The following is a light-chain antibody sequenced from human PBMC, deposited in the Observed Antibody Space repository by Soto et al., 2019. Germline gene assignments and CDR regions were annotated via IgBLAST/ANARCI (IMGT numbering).Light chain of an antibody. CDR1: QSISSY. CDR3: QQSYSIPWT. V-gene: IGKV1-39*01. CDR2: AAS. J-gene: IGKJ1*01. Sequence: DIQMTQCPSSLSASVGDRVSITCRASQSISSYLKWYQQKPGKAPKLLIYAASSLQSRVPSRFSGRGSGTAFTLTISSLQPKDFATYYCQQSYSIPWTFGHGTKVEIK.